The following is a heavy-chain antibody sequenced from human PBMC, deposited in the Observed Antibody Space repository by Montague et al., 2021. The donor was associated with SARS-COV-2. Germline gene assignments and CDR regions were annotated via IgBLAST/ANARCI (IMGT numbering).Heavy chain of an antibody. CDR2: IYYSWST. CDR1: GGSISSYY. J-gene: IGHJ6*03. CDR3: ARGIFTIPFIPAHYYMDV. Sequence: SETLSLTCTVSGGSISSYYWSWIRQPPGKGLEWIGYIYYSWSTNYNPSLKSRVTISVDTSKNQFSLKLSSVTAADTAVYYCARGIFTIPFIPAHYYMDVWGQGTTVTVSS. V-gene: IGHV4-59*01. D-gene: IGHD3-3*01.